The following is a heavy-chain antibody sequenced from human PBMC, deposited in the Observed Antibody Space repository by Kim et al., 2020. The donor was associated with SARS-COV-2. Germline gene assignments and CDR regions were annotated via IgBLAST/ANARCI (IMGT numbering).Heavy chain of an antibody. CDR2: IKQDGTEK. CDR3: ARGPFGYGSLNYFDY. D-gene: IGHD3-10*01. V-gene: IGHV3-7*03. CDR1: GFTFSRYW. Sequence: GGSLRLSCAASGFTFSRYWMNWVRQAPGKGPEWVANIKQDGTEKHYVDSVKGRFTISRENAKNSLYLQMSSLRAEDTAVYYCARGPFGYGSLNYFDYWG. J-gene: IGHJ4*01.